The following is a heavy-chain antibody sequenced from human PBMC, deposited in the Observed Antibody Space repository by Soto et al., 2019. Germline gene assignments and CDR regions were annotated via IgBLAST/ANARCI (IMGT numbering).Heavy chain of an antibody. D-gene: IGHD6-13*01. CDR2: VIPIFDVT. CDR1: GGTFSNSA. V-gene: IGHV1-69*04. J-gene: IGHJ4*02. Sequence: ASVKVSCKASGGTFSNSAISWVRQAPGQGLEWMGRVIPIFDVTSYAQRFQGRVTITADKSTTTAYMELSSLRSEDTAVYYCARDRDNSNWPNFDYWGQGTLVTVSS. CDR3: ARDRDNSNWPNFDY.